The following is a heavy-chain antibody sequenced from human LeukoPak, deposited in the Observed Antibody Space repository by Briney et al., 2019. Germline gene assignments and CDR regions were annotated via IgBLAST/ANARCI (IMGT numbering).Heavy chain of an antibody. CDR1: GASINNYY. CDR2: IYSTGDT. Sequence: KPSETLSLTCTVSGASINNYYWSWVRKPPLKGLEWIGYIYSTGDTSYNPSLESRVSISMDTSKNHFSLEITSVTAADTAVYYCARGSRVYDRSGFHTWHDYWGHGTLVTVSS. D-gene: IGHD3-22*01. CDR3: ARGSRVYDRSGFHTWHDY. V-gene: IGHV4-59*01. J-gene: IGHJ4*03.